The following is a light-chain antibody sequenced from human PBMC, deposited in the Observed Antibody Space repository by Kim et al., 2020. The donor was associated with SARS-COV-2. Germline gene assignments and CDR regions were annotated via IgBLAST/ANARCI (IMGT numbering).Light chain of an antibody. J-gene: IGLJ2*01. CDR3: AAWDASLNSPV. CDR1: TSNIGSNA. V-gene: IGLV1-44*01. Sequence: GQWVTISCSGGTSNIGSNAVSWYQQRPGAAPKLLIYASHQRPSGVPDRFSGSKSGTSASLAIRGLHSEDEADYHCAAWDASLNSPVFGGGTQLTVL. CDR2: ASH.